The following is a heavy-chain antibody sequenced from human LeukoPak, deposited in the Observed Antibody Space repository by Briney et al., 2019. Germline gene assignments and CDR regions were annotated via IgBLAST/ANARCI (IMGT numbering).Heavy chain of an antibody. D-gene: IGHD4/OR15-4a*01. CDR1: GFTFTTYA. CDR2: ISGSGETT. V-gene: IGHV3-23*01. J-gene: IGHJ4*02. Sequence: PGGSLRLSCAASGFTFTTYAMDWVRQAPGKGLEWISVISGSGETTHYADSVKGRFTIPRDNSKNTLYLQMNSLRAEDTAVYYCARDDYRADANWGQGTLVTVSS. CDR3: ARDDYRADAN.